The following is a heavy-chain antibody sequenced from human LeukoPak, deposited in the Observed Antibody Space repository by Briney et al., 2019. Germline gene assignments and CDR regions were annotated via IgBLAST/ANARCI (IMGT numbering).Heavy chain of an antibody. D-gene: IGHD3-16*01. J-gene: IGHJ6*03. CDR3: AKEAQVNVWGWRYYYYYMDV. Sequence: GGSLRLSCAASGFTFSSYAMSLVRQAPGKWLELVSSISGSVGSTYYADSVKGRFTISRDNAKNTLYLQMNSLRAEDTAVYYCAKEAQVNVWGWRYYYYYMDVWGKGTTVTISS. CDR2: ISGSVGST. V-gene: IGHV3-23*01. CDR1: GFTFSSYA.